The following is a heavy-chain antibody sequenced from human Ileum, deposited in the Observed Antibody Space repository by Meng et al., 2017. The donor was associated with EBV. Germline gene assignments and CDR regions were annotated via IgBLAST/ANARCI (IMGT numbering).Heavy chain of an antibody. D-gene: IGHD1-26*01. Sequence: GVSWVGLAPPGGARRLSCAASGFNIGGYFMAVVRQAPGKGLEWVAVIYSGGSRYYADSVKGRLTISKDNSKNIVFLQMNSLRVDDTALYYCAREGGAPRAFDTWGQGTMVTVSS. J-gene: IGHJ3*01. V-gene: IGHV3-53*01. CDR1: GFNIGGYF. CDR3: AREGGAPRAFDT. CDR2: IYSGGSR.